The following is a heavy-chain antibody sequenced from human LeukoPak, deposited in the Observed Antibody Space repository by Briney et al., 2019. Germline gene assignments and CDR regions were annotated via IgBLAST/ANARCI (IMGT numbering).Heavy chain of an antibody. CDR1: GFTLSSYE. V-gene: IGHV3-48*03. CDR3: ARVSPGVGVVVVAATKEDYFDY. D-gene: IGHD2-15*01. J-gene: IGHJ4*02. Sequence: PGGSLRLACAASGFTLSSYEGNWVPRPPGKGLGWVSYISSIGRPIYYAASMKGRFTMSTDKAKSSLYMQMNRLRAEDTAVYYCARVSPGVGVVVVAATKEDYFDYWGQGTLVTVSS. CDR2: ISSIGRPI.